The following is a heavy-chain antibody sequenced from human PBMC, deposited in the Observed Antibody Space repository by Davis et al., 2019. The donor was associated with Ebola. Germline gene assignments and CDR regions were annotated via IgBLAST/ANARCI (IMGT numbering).Heavy chain of an antibody. D-gene: IGHD6-6*01. V-gene: IGHV3-11*06. Sequence: GGSLRLSCAASGFTFSDYCMSWIRQAPGKGLEWVSYISSSSSYTNYEDSVKGRFTISRDNAKNSLYLQMNSLRAEDTAVYYCARSSIAARPGYYYGMDVWGQGTTVTVSS. J-gene: IGHJ6*02. CDR1: GFTFSDYC. CDR2: ISSSSSYT. CDR3: ARSSIAARPGYYYGMDV.